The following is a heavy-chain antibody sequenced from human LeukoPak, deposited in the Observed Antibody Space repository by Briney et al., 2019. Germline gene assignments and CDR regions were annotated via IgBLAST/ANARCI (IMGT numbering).Heavy chain of an antibody. V-gene: IGHV1-69*06. D-gene: IGHD3-10*01. J-gene: IGHJ6*03. CDR3: ARGRNGSGSYYNVKLFDYYYYYMDV. CDR1: GGTFSSYA. Sequence: ASVKVSCKASGGTFSSYAISWVRQAPGQGLEWMGGIIPIFGTANYAQKFQGRVTITADKSTSTAYMELSSLRSEDTAVYYCARGRNGSGSYYNVKLFDYYYYYMDVWGKGTTVTVSS. CDR2: IIPIFGTA.